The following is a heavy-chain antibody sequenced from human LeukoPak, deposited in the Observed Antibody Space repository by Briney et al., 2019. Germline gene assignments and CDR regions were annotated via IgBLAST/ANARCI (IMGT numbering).Heavy chain of an antibody. CDR3: ARSERYNSGWYFYFDY. CDR2: IYYSGST. CDR1: VGSISTYY. J-gene: IGHJ4*02. Sequence: PSETLSLTCTVSVGSISTYYWSWIRQPPGKGLEWIGYIYYSGSTDYNPSLKSRVTISVDTSKNQFSLNLSSVTAADTAVYYCARSERYNSGWYFYFDYWGQGTLVTVSS. V-gene: IGHV4-59*01. D-gene: IGHD6-19*01.